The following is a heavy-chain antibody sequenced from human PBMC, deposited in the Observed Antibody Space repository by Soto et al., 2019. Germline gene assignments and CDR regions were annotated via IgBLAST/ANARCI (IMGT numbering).Heavy chain of an antibody. CDR2: IKSKTDGGTT. J-gene: IGHJ4*02. CDR1: GFTFSNAW. V-gene: IGHV3-15*01. CDR3: KTETVAIAVVPAAPRRAGH. Sequence: GGSLRLSCAASGFTFSNAWMSWVRQAPGKGLEWVGRIKSKTDGGTTDYAAPVKGRFTISRDDSKNTLYLQMNSLKTEDTAVYYCKTETVAIAVVPAAPRRAGHWGQGPLVTVSS. D-gene: IGHD2-2*01.